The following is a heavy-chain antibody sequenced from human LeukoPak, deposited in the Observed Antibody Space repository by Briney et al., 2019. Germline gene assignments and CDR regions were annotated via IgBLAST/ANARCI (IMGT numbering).Heavy chain of an antibody. D-gene: IGHD6-19*01. CDR3: ARVGGKRRQRINSITTIAARPGEQWLVRGIYFDY. V-gene: IGHV4-34*01. Sequence: PSETLSLTCAVYGGSFSGYYWSWIRQPPGKGLEWIGEINHSGSTNYNPSLKSRVTISVDTSKNQFSLKLSSVTAADTAVYYCARVGGKRRQRINSITTIAARPGEQWLVRGIYFDYWGQGTLVTVSS. CDR1: GGSFSGYY. CDR2: INHSGST. J-gene: IGHJ4*02.